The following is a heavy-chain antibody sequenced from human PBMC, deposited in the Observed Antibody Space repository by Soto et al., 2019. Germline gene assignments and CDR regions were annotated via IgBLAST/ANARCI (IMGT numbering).Heavy chain of an antibody. CDR3: ASHQYYDFWSGYPTPWFLTANWFDP. CDR2: INHSGGT. V-gene: IGHV4-34*01. J-gene: IGHJ5*02. Sequence: PSETLSLTCGVYGGSFSAYYWSWIRQPPGTGLEWIGEINHSGGTSYNPSLKSRVTISVDTSKNQFSLKLSSVTAADTAVYYCASHQYYDFWSGYPTPWFLTANWFDPWGQGTLVPVSS. D-gene: IGHD3-3*01. CDR1: GGSFSAYY.